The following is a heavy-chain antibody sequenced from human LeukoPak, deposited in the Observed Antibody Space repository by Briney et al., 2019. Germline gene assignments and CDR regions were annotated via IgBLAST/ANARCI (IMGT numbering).Heavy chain of an antibody. D-gene: IGHD3-10*01. CDR3: ARVTITMVRGVYYYYYMDV. Sequence: SETLSLTCTVSGGSISSYCWSWIRQPPGKGLEWIGYIYYSGSTNYNPSLKSRVTISVDTSKNQFSLKLSSVTAADTAVYYCARVTITMVRGVYYYYYMDVWGKGTTVTISS. V-gene: IGHV4-59*01. J-gene: IGHJ6*03. CDR1: GGSISSYC. CDR2: IYYSGST.